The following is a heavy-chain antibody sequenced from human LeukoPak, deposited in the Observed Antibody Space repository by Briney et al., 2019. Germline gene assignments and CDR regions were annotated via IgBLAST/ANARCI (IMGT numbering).Heavy chain of an antibody. J-gene: IGHJ4*02. CDR3: AKDRDRTIFGVVRFFDY. V-gene: IGHV3-23*01. D-gene: IGHD3-3*01. CDR2: ISGSGGST. CDR1: GFTFSSYA. Sequence: GSLRLSCAASGFTFSSYAMSWVRQAPGKGLEWVSAISGSGGSTYYADSVKGRFTISRDNSKNTLYLQMNSLRAEDTAVYYCAKDRDRTIFGVVRFFDYWGQGTLVTVSS.